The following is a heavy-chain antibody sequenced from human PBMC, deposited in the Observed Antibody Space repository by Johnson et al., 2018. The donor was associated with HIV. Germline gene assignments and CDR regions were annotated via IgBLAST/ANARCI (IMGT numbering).Heavy chain of an antibody. V-gene: IGHV3-23*04. CDR1: GFPFSSFA. D-gene: IGHD2/OR15-2a*01. CDR2: ISGGGGSI. J-gene: IGHJ3*02. Sequence: VQLVESGGGLVQPGGSLRLSCAASGFPFSSFAMSWVRQAPGKGLEWVSSISGGGGSIYYADSVKGRFTISRDNSKNTVFLQMNSLRAEDTALYYCARDCRNSTSCLAFDIWGQGTRVTVSS. CDR3: ARDCRNSTSCLAFDI.